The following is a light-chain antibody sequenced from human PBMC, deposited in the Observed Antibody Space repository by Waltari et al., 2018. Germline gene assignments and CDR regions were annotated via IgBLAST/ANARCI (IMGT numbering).Light chain of an antibody. J-gene: IGLJ2*01. V-gene: IGLV3-25*03. CDR3: QSADSSGPSVV. CDR1: FLEKQY. Sequence: SYELTQPSSMSVSPGPTARITCSGNFLEKQYGYWYQQKPGQAPILVIFKDNERPSGFPERFSGSSSGTTVTLTISGVQAEDEADYYCQSADSSGPSVVFGGGTKLT. CDR2: KDN.